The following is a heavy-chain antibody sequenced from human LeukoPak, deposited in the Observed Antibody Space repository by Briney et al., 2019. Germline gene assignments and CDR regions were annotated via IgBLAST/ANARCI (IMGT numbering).Heavy chain of an antibody. V-gene: IGHV4-59*08. D-gene: IGHD3-16*02. CDR3: ARHIGGGIEDMDV. CDR2: IYVTGN. CDR1: GGSIGTYY. J-gene: IGHJ6*03. Sequence: SETLSLTCTVSGGSIGTYYWSWVRQSPGKGLEWIGYIYVTGNRYNPYLQSRVTISVDTSRNQFFLKMSSVTAADTAAYYCARHIGGGIEDMDVWGKGTTVTVSS.